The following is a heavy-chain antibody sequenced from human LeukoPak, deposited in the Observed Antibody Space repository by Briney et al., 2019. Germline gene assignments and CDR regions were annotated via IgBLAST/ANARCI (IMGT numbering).Heavy chain of an antibody. CDR3: ARDGYGSGTYLEA. J-gene: IGHJ4*02. CDR2: ISSSGSNI. Sequence: AGSLRLSCAASGFTFTTYSFNWVRQAPPKGLEWLSYISSSGSNIQYADSVRGRFTISRDNAKNSLYLQMNSLRDEDTAVFYCARDGYGSGTYLEARGQGTLVTVSS. V-gene: IGHV3-48*02. D-gene: IGHD3-10*01. CDR1: GFTFTTYS.